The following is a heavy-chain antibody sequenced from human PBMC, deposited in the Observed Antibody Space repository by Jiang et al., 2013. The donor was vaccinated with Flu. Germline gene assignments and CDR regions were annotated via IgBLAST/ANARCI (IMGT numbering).Heavy chain of an antibody. CDR3: AREMPNWFFDL. D-gene: IGHD2-2*01. Sequence: NSAAWNRIRQSPSRGLEWLGRTYYRSKWYNDYAVSVKSRITINPDTSKNQFSLQLNSVTPEDTAVYYCAREMPNWFFDLWGRGTLVTVSS. V-gene: IGHV6-1*01. CDR2: TYYRSKWYN. J-gene: IGHJ2*01. CDR1: NSAA.